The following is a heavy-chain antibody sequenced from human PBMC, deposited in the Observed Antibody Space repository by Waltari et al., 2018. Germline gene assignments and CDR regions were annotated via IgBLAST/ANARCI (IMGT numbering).Heavy chain of an antibody. D-gene: IGHD5-18*01. J-gene: IGHJ4*02. Sequence: EVQLVESGGGLVQPGGSLRLPCAAAGFPVSNYWMSWVRQAPGKGLEWMANIKQDGSAKYYADSVKGRFTISRDNAENSLYLQMNSLRVEDTAVYYCATSLDAAANDWGQGTLVTVSS. V-gene: IGHV3-7*01. CDR3: ATSLDAAAND. CDR1: GFPVSNYW. CDR2: IKQDGSAK.